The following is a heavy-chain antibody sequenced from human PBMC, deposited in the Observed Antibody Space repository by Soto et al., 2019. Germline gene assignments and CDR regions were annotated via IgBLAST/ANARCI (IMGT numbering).Heavy chain of an antibody. V-gene: IGHV3-9*01. D-gene: IGHD1-26*01. CDR2: ITWNSGYI. CDR1: GFTFDDYA. CDR3: AKALCGRSLRHLDF. Sequence: SLRFSCAASGFTFDDYAMHWVRQVPGKGLEWGSYITWNSGYIGYAVSEEGGFTITIHSGNSSLYLQTMSVKTEDTDFYPCAKALCGRSLRHLDFWGQGTLLAVSS. J-gene: IGHJ1*01.